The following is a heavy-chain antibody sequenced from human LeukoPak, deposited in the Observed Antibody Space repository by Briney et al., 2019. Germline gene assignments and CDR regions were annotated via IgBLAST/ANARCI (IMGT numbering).Heavy chain of an antibody. V-gene: IGHV4-59*01. J-gene: IGHJ4*02. CDR2: IYYSGST. Sequence: PSETLSLTCTVSGGSISSYYWSWIRQPPGEGLEWIGYIYYSGSTNYNPSLKSRVTISVDTSKNQFSLKLSSVTAADTAVYYCARAKLKYYYDSSGYYFDYWGQGTLVTVSS. CDR3: ARAKLKYYYDSSGYYFDY. D-gene: IGHD3-22*01. CDR1: GGSISSYY.